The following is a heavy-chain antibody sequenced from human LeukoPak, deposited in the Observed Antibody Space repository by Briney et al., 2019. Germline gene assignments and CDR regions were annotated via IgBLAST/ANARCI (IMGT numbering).Heavy chain of an antibody. V-gene: IGHV3-30-3*01. D-gene: IGHD1/OR15-1a*01. CDR1: GFTFSNCA. J-gene: IGHJ4*02. CDR2: ISHDGDNQ. CDR3: AKDEHLAFQD. Sequence: GGSLRLSCAASGFTFSNCAMHWVRQAPGKGLEWVAAISHDGDNQWYADSVKGRFTISRDNSKNTLYLQMNSLRAEDTAVYNCAKDEHLAFQDWGQGTLVTVSS.